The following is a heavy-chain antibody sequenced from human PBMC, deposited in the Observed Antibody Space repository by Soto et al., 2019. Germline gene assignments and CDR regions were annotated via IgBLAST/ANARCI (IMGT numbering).Heavy chain of an antibody. CDR3: ARELTGDLGAYYYYGMDV. CDR2: MNPNSGNT. Sequence: QVQLVQSGAEVKKSGDSVKVSCKASRYTFTSYDINWVRQATGQGLEWMGWMNPNSGNTGYAQKFQGRVTMTRNTSISTAYMELSSLRSEDTAVYYCARELTGDLGAYYYYGMDVWGQGTTVTVSS. D-gene: IGHD7-27*01. CDR1: RYTFTSYD. V-gene: IGHV1-8*01. J-gene: IGHJ6*02.